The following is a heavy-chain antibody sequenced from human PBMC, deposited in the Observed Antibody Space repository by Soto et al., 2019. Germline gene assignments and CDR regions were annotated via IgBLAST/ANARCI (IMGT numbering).Heavy chain of an antibody. V-gene: IGHV4-34*01. J-gene: IGHJ4*02. Sequence: QVQLQQWGTGLLKPSETLSLTCAVYGGSFRGYYWTWIRQPPGKGLEWIGEIDHSGSTNYNPSLESRVTISVDTSKNQFSLKLASVTAADTAVYYCARVEYTYNYRGLDYWGQGTLVTVSS. D-gene: IGHD3-16*01. CDR2: IDHSGST. CDR1: GGSFRGYY. CDR3: ARVEYTYNYRGLDY.